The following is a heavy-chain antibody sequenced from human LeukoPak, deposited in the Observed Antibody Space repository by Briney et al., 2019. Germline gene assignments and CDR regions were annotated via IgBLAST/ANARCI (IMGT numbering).Heavy chain of an antibody. D-gene: IGHD3-22*01. CDR1: GFTLSSYW. Sequence: HPGGSLRLSCAASGFTLSSYWMHWVRQAPGKGLVWVSRINSDGSTTIYADSVKGRFTISRDNAKNTLYLQMNSLRAEDTAVYYCARDLENGYYDSSGFSDYWGQGTLVTVSS. CDR3: ARDLENGYYDSSGFSDY. CDR2: INSDGSTT. J-gene: IGHJ4*02. V-gene: IGHV3-74*01.